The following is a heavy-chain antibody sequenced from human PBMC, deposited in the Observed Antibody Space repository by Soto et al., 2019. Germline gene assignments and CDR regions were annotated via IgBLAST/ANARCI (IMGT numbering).Heavy chain of an antibody. CDR3: ARLYSGSRLDY. CDR2: INPSIGST. D-gene: IGHD1-26*01. V-gene: IGHV1-46*01. CDR1: GYTFTNFG. Sequence: ASVKVSCKASGYTFTNFGISWVRQAPGQGLEWMGVINPSIGSTNYAQKFQGRVIMTRDTSTSTVYMELSTLRSDDTAVYYCARLYSGSRLDYWGQGTLVTVSS. J-gene: IGHJ4*02.